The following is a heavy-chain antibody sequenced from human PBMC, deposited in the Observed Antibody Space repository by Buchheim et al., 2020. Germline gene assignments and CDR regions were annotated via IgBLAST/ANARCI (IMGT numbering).Heavy chain of an antibody. CDR2: ISNDGSDK. CDR3: AKSHSSDWYSFDY. Sequence: QEQLVESGGGVVQPGRSLRLSCAASGFSFGSYGMHWVRQAPGKGLEWVAVISNDGSDKYYADSVKGRFTISRDNSKNTLSLQMNSLRAEDTAVYYCAKSHSSDWYSFDYWGQGTL. D-gene: IGHD6-19*01. J-gene: IGHJ4*02. CDR1: GFSFGSYG. V-gene: IGHV3-30*18.